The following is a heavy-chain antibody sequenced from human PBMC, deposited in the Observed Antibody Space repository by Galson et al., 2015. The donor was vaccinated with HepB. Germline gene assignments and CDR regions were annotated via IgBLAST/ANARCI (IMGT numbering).Heavy chain of an antibody. D-gene: IGHD3-10*01. CDR3: ARPMVRGVIPWFDP. V-gene: IGHV1-3*01. J-gene: IGHJ5*02. CDR2: INAGNGNT. CDR1: GYTFTSYA. Sequence: SVKVSCKASGYTFTSYAMHWVRQAPGQRLEWMGWINAGNGNTKYSQKFQGRVTITRDTSASTAYMELSSLRSEDTAVYYCARPMVRGVIPWFDPWGQGTLVTVSS.